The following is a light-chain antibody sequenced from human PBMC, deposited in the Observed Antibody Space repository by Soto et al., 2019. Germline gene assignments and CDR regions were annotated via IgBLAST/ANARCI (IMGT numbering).Light chain of an antibody. Sequence: DIQMTQSPSSLSASVGDRVTITCRASQSISSYLNWYQQKPGKAPKLLIYAASSLQSGVPSRFSGSGSGTDFTLTISSLQPEDFATYYCQQSYSTPPVYTFGQGTKLAIK. V-gene: IGKV1-39*01. CDR1: QSISSY. CDR2: AAS. J-gene: IGKJ2*01. CDR3: QQSYSTPPVYT.